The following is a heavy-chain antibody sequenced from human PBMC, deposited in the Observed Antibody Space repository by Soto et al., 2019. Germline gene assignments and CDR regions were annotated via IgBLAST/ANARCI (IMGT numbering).Heavy chain of an antibody. CDR3: AKLLLWFGELLTSPDY. CDR2: ISGSGGST. Sequence: GGSLRLSCAASGFTFSSYAMSWVRQAPGKGLEWVSAISGSGGSTYYADSVKGRFTISRDNSKNTLYLQMNSLRAEDTAVYYCAKLLLWFGELLTSPDYWGQGTLVTVS. J-gene: IGHJ4*02. CDR1: GFTFSSYA. D-gene: IGHD3-10*01. V-gene: IGHV3-23*01.